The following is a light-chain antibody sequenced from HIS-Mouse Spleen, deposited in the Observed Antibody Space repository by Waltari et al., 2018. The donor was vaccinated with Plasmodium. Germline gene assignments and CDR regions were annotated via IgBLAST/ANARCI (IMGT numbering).Light chain of an antibody. J-gene: IGLJ1*01. Sequence: SYELTQPPSVSVSPGQTASITCSGDHLGDKYACWYQQKPGQSPVLVIYQDSKRPSGIPERFSGSNSGNTATLTISGTQAMDEADYYCQAWDSSTDYVFGTGTKVTVL. CDR2: QDS. CDR1: HLGDKY. V-gene: IGLV3-1*01. CDR3: QAWDSSTDYV.